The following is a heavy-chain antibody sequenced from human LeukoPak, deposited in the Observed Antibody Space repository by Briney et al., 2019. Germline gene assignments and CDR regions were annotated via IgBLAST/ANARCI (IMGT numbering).Heavy chain of an antibody. CDR3: AREGSRYGASGYYYNWGMDV. CDR2: IYTSGST. V-gene: IGHV4-61*09. Sequence: SETLSLTCTVSGGSISSGSYYWSWIRHPAGTGLEWIGHIYTSGSTNYHPSLKRRVTISVNTSRNQFPMKLRSVTAADAAEDDCAREGSRYGASGYYYNWGMDVWGQGTTVTVSS. D-gene: IGHD5-18*01. CDR1: GGSISSGSYY. J-gene: IGHJ6*02.